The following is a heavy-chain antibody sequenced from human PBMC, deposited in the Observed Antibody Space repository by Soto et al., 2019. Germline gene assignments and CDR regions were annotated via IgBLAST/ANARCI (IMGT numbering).Heavy chain of an antibody. CDR1: GGSISSGDYY. V-gene: IGHV4-30-4*01. J-gene: IGHJ6*02. D-gene: IGHD3-10*01. CDR3: ARGPSGSYYTQYYYYYYGMDV. Sequence: QVQLQESGPGLVKPSQTLSLTCTVSGGSISSGDYYWSWIRQPPGKGLEWIGYIYYSGSTYYNPPLKRRVNISVDPSKNKFSLKLSSVTAADTAVYYCARGPSGSYYTQYYYYYYGMDVWGQGTTVTVSS. CDR2: IYYSGST.